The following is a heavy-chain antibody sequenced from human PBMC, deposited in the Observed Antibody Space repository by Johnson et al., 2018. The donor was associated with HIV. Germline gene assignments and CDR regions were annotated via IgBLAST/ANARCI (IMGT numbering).Heavy chain of an antibody. CDR3: ARVVAFGWEQNDAFDS. D-gene: IGHD1-26*01. CDR2: INWNGGST. J-gene: IGHJ3*02. V-gene: IGHV3-20*04. CDR1: GFTFDDYG. Sequence: VQLVESGGGVVRLGGSLRHSRAAAGFTFDDYGMSWVRQVAGKGLEWVSGINWNGGSTGDADSVKGRFNIARDNAKKKLELQMNIVRGEDTALYYCARVVAFGWEQNDAFDSWVRGTMVTVSS.